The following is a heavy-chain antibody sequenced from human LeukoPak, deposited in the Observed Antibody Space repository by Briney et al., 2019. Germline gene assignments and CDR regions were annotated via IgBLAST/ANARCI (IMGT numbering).Heavy chain of an antibody. V-gene: IGHV4-4*07. CDR1: GGSISGYY. J-gene: IGHJ4*02. CDR3: AREEFLHEIDSSGYFVY. CDR2: VYSSGVG. Sequence: PSETLSLTCTVSGGSISGYYWNWIRQPAGQGLEWLGRVYSSGVGNYNPSLTSRVTMSVDTSKNQFSLKLTSLTAADTAVYYCAREEFLHEIDSSGYFVYWGQGTLVTVSS. D-gene: IGHD3-22*01.